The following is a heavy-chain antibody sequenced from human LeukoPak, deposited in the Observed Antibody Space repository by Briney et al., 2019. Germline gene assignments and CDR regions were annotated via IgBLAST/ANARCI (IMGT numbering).Heavy chain of an antibody. V-gene: IGHV3-23*01. CDR1: GFTFSSYA. D-gene: IGHD3-3*01. Sequence: PGGSLRLSCAASGFTFSSYAMSWVRQAPGKGLERVSAISGSGGSTYYADSVKGRFTISRDNSKNTLYLQMNSQRAEDTAVYYCAKAGLRFLEWLTNFMDVWGKGTTVTVSS. CDR3: AKAGLRFLEWLTNFMDV. CDR2: ISGSGGST. J-gene: IGHJ6*03.